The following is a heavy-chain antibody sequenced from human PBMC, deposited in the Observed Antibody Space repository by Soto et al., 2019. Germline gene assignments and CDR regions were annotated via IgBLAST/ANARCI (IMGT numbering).Heavy chain of an antibody. D-gene: IGHD3-16*01. V-gene: IGHV1-69*06. CDR3: ARGWGSDYYGMDV. CDR2: IIPIFGTA. CDR1: GGTFSSYA. Sequence: QVQLVQSGAEVKKPGSSVKVSCKASGGTFSSYAISWVRQAPGQGLEWMGGIIPIFGTANYAQKFQGRVTMTADKYTTTTYKELNSMRTEDKTVYYCARGWGSDYYGMDVWGQGTTVTVSS. J-gene: IGHJ6*02.